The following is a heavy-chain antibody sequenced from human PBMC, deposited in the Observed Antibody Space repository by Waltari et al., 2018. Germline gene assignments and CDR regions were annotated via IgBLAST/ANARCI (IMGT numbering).Heavy chain of an antibody. CDR3: ASFDYYGSGSYYIDFDY. Sequence: QVQLVQSGAEVKKPGASVKVSCKASGYTFTGYYMHWVRQAPGQGLEWMGRINPNSGGTNYAQKFQGRVTMTRHTSISTAYMELSRLRSDDTAVYYCASFDYYGSGSYYIDFDYWGQGTLVTVSS. CDR2: INPNSGGT. CDR1: GYTFTGYY. V-gene: IGHV1-2*06. J-gene: IGHJ4*02. D-gene: IGHD3-10*01.